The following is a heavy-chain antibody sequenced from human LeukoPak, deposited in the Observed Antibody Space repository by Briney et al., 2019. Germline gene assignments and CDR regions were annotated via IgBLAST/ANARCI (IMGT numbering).Heavy chain of an antibody. J-gene: IGHJ3*02. CDR1: GFTVSNNY. Sequence: GGSLRLSCAASGFTVSNNYMSWVRQAPGKGLEWVSLIDSGDNTYYADSVKGRLTVSRDNSRNTLYLQMNSLRVEDTAVYYCARDEVGGDHDVSDIWGQGTMVTVSS. D-gene: IGHD1-14*01. CDR2: IDSGDNT. CDR3: ARDEVGGDHDVSDI. V-gene: IGHV3-53*01.